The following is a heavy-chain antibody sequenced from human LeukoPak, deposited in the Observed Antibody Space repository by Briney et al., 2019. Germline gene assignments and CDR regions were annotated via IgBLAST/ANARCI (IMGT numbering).Heavy chain of an antibody. CDR2: IYYSGTT. V-gene: IGHV4-59*01. J-gene: IGHJ4*02. CDR3: AGGSGLPHFDY. Sequence: SETRSLTCTVSGGSISSYYWSWIRQPPGKGLEWIGYIYYSGTTNYNPSLKSRVTISVDTSKHQFSLKLTSVTAADTAVYYCAGGSGLPHFDYWGQGTLVTVSS. CDR1: GGSISSYY. D-gene: IGHD3-10*01.